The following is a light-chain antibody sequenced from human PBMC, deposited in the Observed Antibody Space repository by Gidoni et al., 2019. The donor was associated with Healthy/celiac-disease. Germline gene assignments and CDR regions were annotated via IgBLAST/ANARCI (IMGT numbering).Light chain of an antibody. CDR1: QSISTY. V-gene: IGKV1-39*01. CDR2: AAS. CDR3: QQNYNVPLT. J-gene: IGKJ4*01. Sequence: DIQMTQFPSSLSASVGDRVTITCRASQSISTYLNWYQQKPGKAPKLLISAASTLQSGVPSRFSGSGSGTDFTLTISSLQPGDFATYYCQQNYNVPLTFGGXTKVEIK.